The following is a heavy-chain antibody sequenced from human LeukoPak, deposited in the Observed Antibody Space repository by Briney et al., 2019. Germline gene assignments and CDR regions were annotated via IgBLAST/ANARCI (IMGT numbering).Heavy chain of an antibody. V-gene: IGHV4-34*01. J-gene: IGHJ4*02. CDR3: ARGEQYSSSRYFDY. D-gene: IGHD6-6*01. CDR1: GGSFSGYY. CDR2: INHSGST. Sequence: PSETLSLTCAVHGGSFSGYYWSWIRQPPGKGLEWIGEINHSGSTNYNPSLKSRVTISVDTSKNQFSLKLSSVTAADTAVYYCARGEQYSSSRYFDYWGQGTLVTVSS.